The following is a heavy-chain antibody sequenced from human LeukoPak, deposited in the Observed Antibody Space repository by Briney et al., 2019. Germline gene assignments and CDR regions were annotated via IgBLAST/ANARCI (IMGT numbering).Heavy chain of an antibody. V-gene: IGHV4-39*01. CDR2: IRYSGST. D-gene: IGHD3-3*01. CDR1: GGSISSSSYY. Sequence: PSETLSLTCAVSGGSISSSSYYWGWIRQPPGKGLEWIGSIRYSGSTYYNPSLKSRVTMSVDTSKNQFSLKLSSVTSADTAVYYCADYDFWSGFYYMDVWGKGTTVTVSS. CDR3: ADYDFWSGFYYMDV. J-gene: IGHJ6*03.